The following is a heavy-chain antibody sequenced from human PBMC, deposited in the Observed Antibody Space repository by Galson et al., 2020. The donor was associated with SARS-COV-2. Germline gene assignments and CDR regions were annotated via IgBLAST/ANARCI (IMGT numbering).Heavy chain of an antibody. Sequence: SETLSLTCAVSGGSIESDHWSSWLRQPPGKRQQWIGEIYTTRDIHYDPSLESRVTISVDLSKNQFSLKLNSVTAADTGTYYCAKLGGLASGIFPFWGQVTTVTISS. V-gene: IGHV4-4*02. CDR3: AKLGGLASGIFPF. CDR1: GGSIESDHW. CDR2: IYTTRDI. J-gene: IGHJ3*01. D-gene: IGHD3-10*01.